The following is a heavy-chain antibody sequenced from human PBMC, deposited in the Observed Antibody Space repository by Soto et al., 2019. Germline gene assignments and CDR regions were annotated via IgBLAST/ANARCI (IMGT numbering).Heavy chain of an antibody. D-gene: IGHD3-10*01. CDR3: AKSQFPMVRGVIEAFDY. CDR2: INWNGGST. V-gene: IGHV3-20*04. J-gene: IGHJ4*02. Sequence: EMQLVESGGGVVRPGGSLRLSCVASGFTFDDYGMTWVRQVPGKGLEWVSGINWNGGSTHYADSVKGRFTISRDNAKNSLYVQMNSLRAEDTALYYCAKSQFPMVRGVIEAFDYWGQGTLVTVSS. CDR1: GFTFDDYG.